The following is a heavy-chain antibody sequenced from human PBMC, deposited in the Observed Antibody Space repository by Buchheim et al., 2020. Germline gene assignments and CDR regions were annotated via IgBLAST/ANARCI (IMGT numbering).Heavy chain of an antibody. D-gene: IGHD3-10*01. CDR1: GYTFTSYY. V-gene: IGHV1-46*01. J-gene: IGHJ6*02. CDR3: ARVGGTMVRGVGYYYGMDV. CDR2: INPSGGST. Sequence: QVQLVQSGAEVKKPGASVKVSCKASGYTFTSYYMHWVRQAPGQGLEWMGIINPSGGSTSYAQKFQGRVTMTRATSTSTVYMELSSLRSEDTAVYYCARVGGTMVRGVGYYYGMDVWGQGTT.